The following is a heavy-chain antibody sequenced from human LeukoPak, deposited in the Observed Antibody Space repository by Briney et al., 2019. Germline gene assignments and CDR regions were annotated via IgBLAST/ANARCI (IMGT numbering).Heavy chain of an antibody. J-gene: IGHJ4*02. Sequence: GGSLRLSCAASGFTVSSNYISWVRQAPGKGLEWVSVIYSGGSTYYADSVKGRFTISRDNSKNTLYLQMSSLRAEDTAVYYCATDPGTMIVVPWGQGTLVTVSS. CDR2: IYSGGST. D-gene: IGHD3-22*01. V-gene: IGHV3-53*01. CDR3: ATDPGTMIVVP. CDR1: GFTVSSNY.